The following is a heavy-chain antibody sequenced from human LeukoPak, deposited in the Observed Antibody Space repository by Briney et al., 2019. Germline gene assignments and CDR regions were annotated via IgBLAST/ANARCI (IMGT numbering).Heavy chain of an antibody. CDR1: GFTFSSYA. D-gene: IGHD3-22*01. CDR2: ISGSGDNT. V-gene: IGHV3-23*01. Sequence: GGSLRLSCAASGFTFSSYAMSWVRQAPGKGLEWVSSISGSGDNTYYADSVKGRFTISRDNSKNTLYVQVNSLGTEDTAAYYCAKGSYYDSSGSFYFDYWGQGTLVTVSS. J-gene: IGHJ4*02. CDR3: AKGSYYDSSGSFYFDY.